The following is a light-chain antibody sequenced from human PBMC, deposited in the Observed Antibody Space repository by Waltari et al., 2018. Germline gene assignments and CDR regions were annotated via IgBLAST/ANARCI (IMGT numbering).Light chain of an antibody. CDR2: AAS. J-gene: IGKJ1*01. CDR1: QSISSY. CDR3: QQSYVTWT. Sequence: DIQMTQSPSSLSASVGDRVTITCRASQSISSYLNWYQQKPGKAPKLLIYAASSLQSGVPSRFSGSGYGTDFTLTISSLQPEDFATYYCQQSYVTWTFGQGTKVEIK. V-gene: IGKV1-39*01.